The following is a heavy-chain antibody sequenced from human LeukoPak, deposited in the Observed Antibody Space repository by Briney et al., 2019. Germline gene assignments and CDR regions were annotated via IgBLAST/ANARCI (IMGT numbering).Heavy chain of an antibody. D-gene: IGHD3-10*01. J-gene: IGHJ5*02. Sequence: SETLSLTCAVYGGSFSGYYWSWIRRPPGKGLEWIGEINHSGSTNYNPSLKSRVTISVDTSKNQFSLKLSSVTAADTAVYYCASIRGPVRSSPLDPWGQGTLVTVSS. CDR2: INHSGST. V-gene: IGHV4-34*01. CDR3: ASIRGPVRSSPLDP. CDR1: GGSFSGYY.